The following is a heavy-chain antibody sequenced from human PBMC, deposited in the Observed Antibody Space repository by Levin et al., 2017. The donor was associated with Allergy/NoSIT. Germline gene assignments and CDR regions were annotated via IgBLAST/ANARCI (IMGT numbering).Heavy chain of an antibody. J-gene: IGHJ4*02. CDR3: AKDLTIAAAGTCFDY. Sequence: GGSLRLSCAASGFTFDDYTMHWVRQAPGKGLEWVSLISWDGGSTYYADSVKGRFTISRDNSKNSLYLQMNSLRTEDTALYYCAKDLTIAAAGTCFDYWGQGTLVTVSS. V-gene: IGHV3-43*01. D-gene: IGHD6-13*01. CDR2: ISWDGGST. CDR1: GFTFDDYT.